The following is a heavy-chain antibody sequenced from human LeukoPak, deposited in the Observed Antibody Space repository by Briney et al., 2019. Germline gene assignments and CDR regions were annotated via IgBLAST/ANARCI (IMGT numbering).Heavy chain of an antibody. J-gene: IGHJ4*02. CDR1: GFPFSSHG. D-gene: IGHD5-12*01. CDR3: AKDGAWLRFDD. CDR2: ISPGGPT. Sequence: PGGSLRLSCAGSGFPFSSHGMNWVRQAPGKGLEWVSGISPGGPTYYADSVKGRFTISRDDSKNTLYLQMKNLRAGDTAVYYCAKDGAWLRFDDWGQGILVSVSS. V-gene: IGHV3-23*01.